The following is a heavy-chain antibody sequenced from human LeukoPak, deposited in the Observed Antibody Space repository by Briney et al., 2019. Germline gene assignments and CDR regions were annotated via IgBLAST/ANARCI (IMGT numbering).Heavy chain of an antibody. CDR1: GFTFTTYA. Sequence: PGGSLRLSCSASGFTFTTYAMTWVRQAPGKGLEWLSVISGSGSHTYYADSVGGRFTISRDNSKNTLYLQMNSLRVDDTAVYYCARDSSGSYRWWNFDYWGQGTLVTVSS. CDR3: ARDSSGSYRWWNFDY. V-gene: IGHV3-23*01. D-gene: IGHD1-26*01. J-gene: IGHJ4*02. CDR2: ISGSGSHT.